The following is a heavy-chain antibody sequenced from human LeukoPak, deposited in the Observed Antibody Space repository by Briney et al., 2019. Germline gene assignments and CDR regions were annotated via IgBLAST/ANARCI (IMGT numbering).Heavy chain of an antibody. D-gene: IGHD2-2*01. Sequence: PSETLTLTCTVSGGSISSYYWSWIRQPPGKGLEWIGYIYYSGTTNYNPSLKRRVTISVDTSKNQFSLKLSSVTAADTAVYYCARLRSTSWLLIDYWGESAGDPVSS. V-gene: IGHV4-59*08. J-gene: IGHJ4*02. CDR3: ARLRSTSWLLIDY. CDR2: IYYSGTT. CDR1: GGSISSYY.